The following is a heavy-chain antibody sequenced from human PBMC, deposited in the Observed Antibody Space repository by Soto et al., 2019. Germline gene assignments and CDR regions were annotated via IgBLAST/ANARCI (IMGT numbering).Heavy chain of an antibody. CDR1: GGSISSYY. Sequence: QVQLQESGPGLVKPSQTLSLTCTVSGGSISSYYWCWIRHPPGKGLGWVGYIYYSGSTNYNPSLKSRVTISVDTSKNQFSLKLSSVTAADTAVYYCAGLVRYCSGGSCYFTRDAFDIWGQGTMVTVPS. CDR3: AGLVRYCSGGSCYFTRDAFDI. D-gene: IGHD2-15*01. CDR2: IYYSGST. J-gene: IGHJ3*02. V-gene: IGHV4-59*08.